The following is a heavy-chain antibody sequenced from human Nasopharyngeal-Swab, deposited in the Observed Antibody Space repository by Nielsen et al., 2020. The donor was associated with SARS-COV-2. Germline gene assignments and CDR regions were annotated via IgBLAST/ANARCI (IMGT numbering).Heavy chain of an antibody. CDR2: IYYSGST. D-gene: IGHD4-17*01. CDR1: GGSISNYH. J-gene: IGHJ4*02. CDR3: ARRGEGYGDYLDY. Sequence: SETLSLTCSVSGGSISNYHWNWIRQPPGKGLEWIGYIYYSGSTNYNPSLKSRVTISVDTSKNQFSLKLSSVTAADTAVYYCARRGEGYGDYLDYWGQGNLVTVSS. V-gene: IGHV4-59*08.